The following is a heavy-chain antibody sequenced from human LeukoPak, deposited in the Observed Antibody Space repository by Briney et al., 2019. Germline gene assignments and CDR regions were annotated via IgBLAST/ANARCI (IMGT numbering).Heavy chain of an antibody. J-gene: IGHJ4*02. V-gene: IGHV3-30*18. Sequence: GGSLRLSCATSGVTFSTYGMHWVRQAPGKGLEWVAVTSFDGSNQYYADSVQGRFTISRDNFKTTLFLQMNSLRAEDTAVYYCAKGIRDFSWLPTFDWWGQGILVTVSS. CDR1: GVTFSTYG. D-gene: IGHD3-9*01. CDR2: TSFDGSNQ. CDR3: AKGIRDFSWLPTFDW.